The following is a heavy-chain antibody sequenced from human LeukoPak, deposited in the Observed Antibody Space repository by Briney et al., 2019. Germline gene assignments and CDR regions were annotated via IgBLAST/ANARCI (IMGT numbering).Heavy chain of an antibody. J-gene: IGHJ4*02. V-gene: IGHV1-2*02. CDR2: IKPDSDAT. Sequence: GASVKVSCKASGYVFASHWLHWVRQAPGQGLEWVGYIKPDSDATDLAQRFQGRVTLTRDTSISTAYPELNGLTADDTAVYFCAKDDPHQRFDNWGQGTLVTVSS. CDR1: GYVFASHW. CDR3: AKDDPHQRFDN. D-gene: IGHD2-2*01.